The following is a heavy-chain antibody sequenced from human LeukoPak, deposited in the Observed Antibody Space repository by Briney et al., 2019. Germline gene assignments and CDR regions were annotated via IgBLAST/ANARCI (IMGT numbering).Heavy chain of an antibody. CDR3: ARSGIAARPGDWFDP. CDR2: IYTSGST. CDR1: GGSISSYY. J-gene: IGHJ5*02. Sequence: SETLSLTCTVSGGSISSYYWSWIRQPPGKGLEWIGYIYTSGSTNYNPSLKSRVTISVDTSKNQFSLKLSSVTAADTAVYYCARSGIAARPGDWFDPWGQGTLVTVSS. D-gene: IGHD6-6*01. V-gene: IGHV4-4*09.